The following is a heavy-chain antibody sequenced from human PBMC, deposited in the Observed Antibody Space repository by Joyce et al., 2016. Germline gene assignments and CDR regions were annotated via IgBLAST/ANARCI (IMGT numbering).Heavy chain of an antibody. V-gene: IGHV3-21*01. CDR2: ISDTSEYI. J-gene: IGHJ6*02. D-gene: IGHD3-16*01. CDR3: ARGGISYYYAMDV. Sequence: QLVESGGGVVKPGGSLRLSCEASGSTFSTSSMSWFRQAPGKGLEWVAAISDTSEYIVHAETVRGRFTVSRDNAKKTLYLQMNSLRAEDSAVFYCARGGISYYYAMDVWGQGTTVTVSS. CDR1: GSTFSTSS.